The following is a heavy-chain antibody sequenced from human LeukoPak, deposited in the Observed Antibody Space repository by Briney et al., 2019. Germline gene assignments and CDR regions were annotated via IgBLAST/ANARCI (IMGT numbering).Heavy chain of an antibody. Sequence: ALVKVSCKASGYTFTSYDINWVRQATGQGLEWMGWMNPNSGNTGYAQKFQGRVTMTRNTSISTAYMELSSLRSEDTAVYYCARRPYSSSWYFNYYYYYMDVWGKGTTVTVSS. CDR3: ARRPYSSSWYFNYYYYYMDV. V-gene: IGHV1-8*01. D-gene: IGHD6-13*01. J-gene: IGHJ6*03. CDR2: MNPNSGNT. CDR1: GYTFTSYD.